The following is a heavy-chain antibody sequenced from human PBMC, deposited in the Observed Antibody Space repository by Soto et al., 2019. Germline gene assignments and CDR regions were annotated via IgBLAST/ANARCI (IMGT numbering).Heavy chain of an antibody. CDR3: ARGHYDFWSGYFATIDY. CDR1: GGSISNYY. D-gene: IGHD3-3*01. J-gene: IGHJ4*02. V-gene: IGHV4-59*08. CDR2: IHYSGNT. Sequence: XXTLSLPFTVSGGSISNYYWSWILQPPGKGLEWIGYIHYSGNTKYNPSLKSRVTISADTSKDQFSLKLTSVTAAETAVYYCARGHYDFWSGYFATIDYWGQGTLVTVSS.